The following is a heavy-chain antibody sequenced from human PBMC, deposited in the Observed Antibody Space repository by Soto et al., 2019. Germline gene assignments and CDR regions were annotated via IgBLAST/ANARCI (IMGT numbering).Heavy chain of an antibody. CDR1: GVSISSVDYY. CDR3: ANSADIAVDWFDP. D-gene: IGHD6-13*01. J-gene: IGHJ5*02. CDR2: IYHRGTT. V-gene: IGHV4-31*03. Sequence: QVQLQESGPGLVKPSQTLSLTCTVSGVSISSVDYYWSWIRQYPGKGLEWIGYIYHRGTTYYNPSLRSRITTSIDTSKIQFSLKLSSVTAADTAVYYCANSADIAVDWFDPWGQGTLVTVSS.